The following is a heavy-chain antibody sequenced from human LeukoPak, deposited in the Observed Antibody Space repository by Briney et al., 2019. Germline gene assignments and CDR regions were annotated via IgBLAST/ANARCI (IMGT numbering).Heavy chain of an antibody. CDR3: ARDRLYDILTGYPLPDAFDI. Sequence: GGSLRLSCAASGFTFSSYSMNWVRQAPGKGLGWVSYISSSSSTIYYADSVKGRFTISRDNAKNSLYLQMNSLRAEDTAVYYCARDRLYDILTGYPLPDAFDIWGQGTMVTVSS. V-gene: IGHV3-48*01. CDR1: GFTFSSYS. D-gene: IGHD3-9*01. CDR2: ISSSSSTI. J-gene: IGHJ3*02.